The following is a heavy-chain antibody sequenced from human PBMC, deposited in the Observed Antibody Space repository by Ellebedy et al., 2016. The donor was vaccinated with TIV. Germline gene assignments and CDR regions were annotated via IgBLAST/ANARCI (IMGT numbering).Heavy chain of an antibody. Sequence: AASVKVSCKTSGYSFSDYYIHWVRQAPGQGLEWMGWINPKTYGLNFAQKFEGRISMTRDTSISSVFMELRGLRYDDTAVYYCARDRRLDNMTHYYYYGMAVWGQGTAVTVSS. J-gene: IGHJ6*02. CDR2: INPKTYGL. D-gene: IGHD1-1*01. CDR3: ARDRRLDNMTHYYYYGMAV. CDR1: GYSFSDYY. V-gene: IGHV1-2*02.